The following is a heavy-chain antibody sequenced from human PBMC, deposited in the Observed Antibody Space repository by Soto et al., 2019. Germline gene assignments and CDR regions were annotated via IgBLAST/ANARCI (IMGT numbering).Heavy chain of an antibody. J-gene: IGHJ4*02. V-gene: IGHV4-38-2*01. CDR2: IYHSGTT. D-gene: IGHD1-26*01. CDR1: GGSIISNYW. CDR3: ARTDNVGYYPY. Sequence: PSETLSLTCAVSGGSIISNYWCSWSRQSPGEGLVWIGSIYHSGTTYYNPSLKSRVIISVDTSESRFDLRLTSVTAADSAVYYCARTDNVGYYPYLGQGTLVTVSS.